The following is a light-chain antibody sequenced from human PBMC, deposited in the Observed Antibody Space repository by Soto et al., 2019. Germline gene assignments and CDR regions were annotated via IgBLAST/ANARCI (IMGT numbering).Light chain of an antibody. J-gene: IGKJ1*01. CDR2: GAS. Sequence: EIVMTQSTATLSVSPGERATLCCRASQSVSSNLAWYQQKPGQAPRLLIYGASTRATGIPARFSGSGSGTEFTLTISSLQSEDFAVYYCQQYNNWPRTFGQGTKVDIK. CDR1: QSVSSN. CDR3: QQYNNWPRT. V-gene: IGKV3-15*01.